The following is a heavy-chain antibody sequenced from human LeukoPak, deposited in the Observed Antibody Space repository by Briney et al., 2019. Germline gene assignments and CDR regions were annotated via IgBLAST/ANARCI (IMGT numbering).Heavy chain of an antibody. D-gene: IGHD3-9*01. V-gene: IGHV1-24*01. CDR2: FDPEDGET. Sequence: ASVKVPCKVSGYTLTELSMHWVRQAPGKGLEWMGGFDPEDGETIYAQKFQGRVTMTEDTSTDTAYMELSSLRSEDTAVYYCTTDPFSGYYFSYWGQGTLVTVSS. CDR1: GYTLTELS. J-gene: IGHJ4*02. CDR3: TTDPFSGYYFSY.